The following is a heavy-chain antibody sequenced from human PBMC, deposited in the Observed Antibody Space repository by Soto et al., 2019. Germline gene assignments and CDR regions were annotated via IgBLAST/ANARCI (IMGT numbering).Heavy chain of an antibody. CDR1: GGSISSSSYY. CDR2: IYYSGST. V-gene: IGHV4-39*01. Sequence: QLQLQESGPGLVEPSETLSLTCTVSGGSISSSSYYWGWIRQPPGKGLEWIGSIYYSGSTYYNPSLKSRVTISADTSKNQFSLKLSSVTAADTAVYYCARRADDILTGYYFVEDYWGQGTLVTVSS. J-gene: IGHJ4*02. CDR3: ARRADDILTGYYFVEDY. D-gene: IGHD3-9*01.